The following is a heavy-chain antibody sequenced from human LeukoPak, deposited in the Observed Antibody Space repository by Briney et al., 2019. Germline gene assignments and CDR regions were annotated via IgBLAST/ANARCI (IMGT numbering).Heavy chain of an antibody. CDR3: ARDRAYASGKNWFDP. J-gene: IGHJ5*02. CDR2: IDHSGST. CDR1: GDSIGNHY. Sequence: SETLSLTCSVSGDSIGNHYWSWIRQPPGKGLEWIGRIDHSGSTNRHPSLRSRVTISVDTFKNQFSLKLNSVTAADTAVYFCARDRAYASGKNWFDPWGQGTQVTVSS. D-gene: IGHD3-10*01. V-gene: IGHV4-4*07.